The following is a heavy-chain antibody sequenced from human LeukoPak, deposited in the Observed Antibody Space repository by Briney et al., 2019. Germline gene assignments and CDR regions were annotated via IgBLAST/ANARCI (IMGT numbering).Heavy chain of an antibody. CDR1: GYTFTSYY. D-gene: IGHD4-11*01. CDR2: INPSGGST. CDR3: ARSYSNYVKAFDI. J-gene: IGHJ3*02. Sequence: GASVKVSCKASGYTFTSYYMHWVQQAPGQGLEWMGIINPSGGSTSYAQKFQGRVTMTRDTSTSTVYMELSSLRSEDTAVYYCARSYSNYVKAFDIWGQGTMVTVSS. V-gene: IGHV1-46*03.